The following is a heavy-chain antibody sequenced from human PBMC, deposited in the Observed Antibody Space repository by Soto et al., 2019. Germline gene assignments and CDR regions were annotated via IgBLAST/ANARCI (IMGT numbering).Heavy chain of an antibody. CDR3: ARAAWSSTSCYNYYAYGMDV. J-gene: IGHJ6*02. CDR2: IHAGNGNT. Sequence: ASVKVSCKASGYTFTTYSMHWVRQAPGQRLEWMGWIHAGNGNTEHSQKFQGRVTSTRDTSASTAYLEIGSLRSEDTAVYYCARAAWSSTSCYNYYAYGMDVWGQGTAVTVSS. CDR1: GYTFTTYS. V-gene: IGHV1-3*01. D-gene: IGHD2-2*01.